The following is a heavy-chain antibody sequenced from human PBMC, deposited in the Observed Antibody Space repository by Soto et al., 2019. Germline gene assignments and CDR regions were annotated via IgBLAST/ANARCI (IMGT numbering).Heavy chain of an antibody. CDR2: MNPNSGNT. CDR3: ARAVPAAKLNMDV. Sequence: QVQLVQSGAEVKKPGASVKVSCRASGYTFISYDINWVRQATGQGPEWMGWMNPNSGNTGYAQKFQGRVTMSRNTSISTAYMELSSLTSDDTAVYYCARAVPAAKLNMDVWGKWTTVTVSS. D-gene: IGHD2-2*01. CDR1: GYTFISYD. V-gene: IGHV1-8*01. J-gene: IGHJ6*03.